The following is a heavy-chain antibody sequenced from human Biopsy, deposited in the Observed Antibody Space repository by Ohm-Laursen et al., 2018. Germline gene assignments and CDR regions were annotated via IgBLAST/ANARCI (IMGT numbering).Heavy chain of an antibody. CDR2: IRSSGYGGTA. D-gene: IGHD1-1*01. J-gene: IGHJ4*02. V-gene: IGHV3-49*03. CDR1: GFSFSIYV. CDR3: AREGLGTTADY. Sequence: SLRLSCAASGFSFSIYVMKWFRQGQGKGQEWVGLIRSSGYGGTADYASSVKGRFTISRDDSKSFAYLQMTSLRTEDTAVYFCAREGLGTTADYWGQGILVTVSS.